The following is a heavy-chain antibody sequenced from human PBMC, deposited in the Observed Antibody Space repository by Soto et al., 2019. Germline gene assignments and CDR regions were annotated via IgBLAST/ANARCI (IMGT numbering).Heavy chain of an antibody. CDR2: ISTSNGNT. V-gene: IGHV1-18*03. CDR3: ARDLIQRRLSGVFRAAGKDRSFDT. D-gene: IGHD5-18*01. Sequence: QVQLVQSGPEGKKPGASVKVSCKASGYTFTNYGINWVRQAPGQGLEWMGWISTSNGNTNYALKIQGRVTMTTDTSTSRAYMDLRSLRYDDMAVDLCARDLIQRRLSGVFRAAGKDRSFDTWGQGTLVNVSS. J-gene: IGHJ5*02. CDR1: GYTFTNYG.